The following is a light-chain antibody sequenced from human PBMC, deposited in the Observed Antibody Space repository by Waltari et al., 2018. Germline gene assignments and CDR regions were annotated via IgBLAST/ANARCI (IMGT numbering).Light chain of an antibody. CDR1: NSNLGDHY. J-gene: IGLJ2*01. Sequence: QSVLTQPPSVSAAPTQRVTISCSGSNSNLGDHYVSWYQQVPGTAPKLLIYDNNKRPSGIPDRFSGSKSGTSATLGITGLQTGDEADYYCQLWDSSSDQLVFGGGTKLTVL. CDR3: QLWDSSSDQLV. CDR2: DNN. V-gene: IGLV1-51*01.